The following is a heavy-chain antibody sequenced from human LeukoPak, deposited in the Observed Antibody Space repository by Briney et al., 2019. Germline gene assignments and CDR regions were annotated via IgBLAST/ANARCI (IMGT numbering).Heavy chain of an antibody. CDR2: ISGSGRTI. CDR1: GFTFSSYE. CDR3: ARDGPERGAFDI. J-gene: IGHJ3*02. D-gene: IGHD1-1*01. Sequence: PGGSLRLPCAASGFTFSSYEMNWVRQAPGKGLEWVSSISGSGRTIYYADSVKGRFTISRDNAKNSLYLQMNSLRAEDTAVYYCARDGPERGAFDIWGQGTVVTVSS. V-gene: IGHV3-48*03.